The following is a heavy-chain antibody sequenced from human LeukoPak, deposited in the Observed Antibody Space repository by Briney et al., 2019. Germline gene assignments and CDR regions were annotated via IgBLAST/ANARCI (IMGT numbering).Heavy chain of an antibody. Sequence: GGSLRLSCAASGFTFSTYSMKWVRQAPGKGLEWVANIKQDGSEKYYVDSVKGRFTISRDNAKNSLYLQMNSLRAEDTAVYYCARVTGIAAPFDYWGQGTLVTVSS. CDR3: ARVTGIAAPFDY. J-gene: IGHJ4*02. CDR2: IKQDGSEK. CDR1: GFTFSTYS. V-gene: IGHV3-7*03. D-gene: IGHD6-6*01.